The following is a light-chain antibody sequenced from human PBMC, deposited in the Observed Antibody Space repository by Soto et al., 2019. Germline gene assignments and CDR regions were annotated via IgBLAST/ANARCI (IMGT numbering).Light chain of an antibody. CDR1: QGIGDT. V-gene: IGKV3-15*01. CDR2: DTS. Sequence: EIVITQAPATLSVSPGEVATLSCRASQGIGDTLAWYQQKPGQTPRILIYDTSIRATGVPARFSGSRSGAEFTLTISSLQSEDFAVYYCQHYVNWPLTLGGGTKVDIK. J-gene: IGKJ4*01. CDR3: QHYVNWPLT.